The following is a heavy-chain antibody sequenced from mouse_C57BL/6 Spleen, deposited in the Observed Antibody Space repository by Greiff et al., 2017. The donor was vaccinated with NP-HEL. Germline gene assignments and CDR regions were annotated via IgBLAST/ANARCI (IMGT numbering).Heavy chain of an antibody. V-gene: IGHV7-1*01. CDR2: SRNKANDYTT. CDR1: GFTFSDFY. J-gene: IGHJ1*03. D-gene: IGHD2-5*01. Sequence: EVQRVESGGGLVQSGRSLRLSCATSGFTFSDFYMEWVRQAPGKGLEWIAASRNKANDYTTEYSASVKGRFIVSRDTSQSILYLQMNALRAQDTALYYCARDASNYNVGSFDVWGTGTTVTVSS. CDR3: ARDASNYNVGSFDV.